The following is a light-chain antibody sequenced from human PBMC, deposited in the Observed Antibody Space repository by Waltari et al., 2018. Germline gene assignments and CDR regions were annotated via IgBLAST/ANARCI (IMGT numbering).Light chain of an antibody. Sequence: SYELTQPLSVSVALGQTARITCGGNNIGRKDVHWYQRKPGQAPVLVNRPPGIRERFSRSNSGNTATLTISRAQAGDEADYYCQVYDSNTWVFGGGTKLTVL. J-gene: IGLJ3*02. V-gene: IGLV3-9*01. CDR1: NIGRKD. CDR3: QVYDSNTWV.